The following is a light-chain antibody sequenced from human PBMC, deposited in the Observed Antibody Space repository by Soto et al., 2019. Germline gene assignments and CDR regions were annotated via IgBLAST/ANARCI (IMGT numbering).Light chain of an antibody. CDR1: QDISNY. V-gene: IGKV1-33*01. CDR3: QQYDNLPLT. CDR2: DAS. Sequence: DIQMTQSPSSLSASVGDRVTITCQASQDISNYLNWYQQKPGKAPKLLIYDASNLETGVPSRFSGRGSGTDFTFTISRLQPEDIATYYCQQYDNLPLTFGGGTKVEIK. J-gene: IGKJ4*01.